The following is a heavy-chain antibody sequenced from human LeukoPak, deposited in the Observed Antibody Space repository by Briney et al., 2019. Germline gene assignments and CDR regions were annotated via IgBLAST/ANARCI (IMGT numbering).Heavy chain of an antibody. D-gene: IGHD3-3*01. J-gene: IGHJ6*03. CDR2: MNPNSGNT. Sequence: GASVKVSCKASGDTFTSYDINWVRQATGQGLEWMGWMNPNSGNTGYAQKFQGRVTITRNTSISTAYMELSSLRSEATAVYYCARVNYDFWSARFGYYYYYMDVWGKGTTVTVSS. V-gene: IGHV1-8*03. CDR1: GDTFTSYD. CDR3: ARVNYDFWSARFGYYYYYMDV.